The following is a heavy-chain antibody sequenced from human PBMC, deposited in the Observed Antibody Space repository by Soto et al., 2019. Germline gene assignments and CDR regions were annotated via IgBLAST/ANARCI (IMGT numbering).Heavy chain of an antibody. CDR2: INGGGGST. J-gene: IGHJ4*02. D-gene: IGHD2-15*01. CDR3: AKDKVCSGGSCYYDY. V-gene: IGHV3-23*01. Sequence: EVKLLEAGGDLIQPGGSLRLSCAASGLTFSSYTMTWVRQAPGKGLEWVSAINGGGGSTYYADSVKGRFTISRDNSKDTLYLQMNSLRAEDTAVYYCAKDKVCSGGSCYYDYWGQGTLVTVSS. CDR1: GLTFSSYT.